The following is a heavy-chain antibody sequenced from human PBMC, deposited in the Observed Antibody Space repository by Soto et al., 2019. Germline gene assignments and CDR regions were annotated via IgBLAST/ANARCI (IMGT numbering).Heavy chain of an antibody. D-gene: IGHD3-9*01. V-gene: IGHV3-21*01. Sequence: PGGSLRLSCAASGFAFSSYSMNWVRQAPGKGLEWVSSISSSSSYIYYADSVKGRFTISRDNAKNSLYLQMNSLRAEDTAVYYCARDSSRYFDWLTPEKRFDYWGQGTLVTVSS. CDR3: ARDSSRYFDWLTPEKRFDY. CDR2: ISSSSSYI. CDR1: GFAFSSYS. J-gene: IGHJ4*02.